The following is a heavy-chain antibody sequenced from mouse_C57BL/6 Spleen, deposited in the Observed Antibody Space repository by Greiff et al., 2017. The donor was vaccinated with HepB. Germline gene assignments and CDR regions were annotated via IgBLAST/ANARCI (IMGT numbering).Heavy chain of an antibody. CDR3: ARSLYGSSYVGCYFDV. CDR2: IDPANGNT. J-gene: IGHJ1*03. CDR1: GFNIKNTY. Sequence: VQLQQSVAELVRPGASVKLSCTASGFNIKNTYMHWVKQRPEQGLEWIGRIDPANGNTKYAPKFQGKATITADTSSNTAYLQLSSLTSEDTAIYYCARSLYGSSYVGCYFDVWGTGTTVTVSS. D-gene: IGHD1-1*01. V-gene: IGHV14-3*01.